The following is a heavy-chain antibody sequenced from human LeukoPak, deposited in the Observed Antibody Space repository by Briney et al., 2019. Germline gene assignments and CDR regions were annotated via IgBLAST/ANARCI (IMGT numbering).Heavy chain of an antibody. J-gene: IGHJ6*02. CDR3: ARDPAAGLYGMDV. Sequence: GGSLRLSCAASGFTFSSYGMHWVRQAPGKGLEWVAVISYDGSNKYYADSVKGRFTISRDNSKNTLYLQMNSLRAEDTAVYYCARDPAAGLYGMDVWGQGTTVTVSS. D-gene: IGHD6-13*01. CDR2: ISYDGSNK. CDR1: GFTFSSYG. V-gene: IGHV3-30*03.